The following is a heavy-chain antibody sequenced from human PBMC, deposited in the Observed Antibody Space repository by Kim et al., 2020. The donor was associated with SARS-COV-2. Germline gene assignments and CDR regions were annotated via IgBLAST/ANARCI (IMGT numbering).Heavy chain of an antibody. J-gene: IGHJ5*02. Sequence: SETLSLTCAVYGGSFSGYYWSWIRQPPGKGLEWIGEINHSGSTNYNPSLKSRVTISVDTSKNQFSLKLSSVTAADTSVYYCARERGGAMAALSWFDPWGQGTLVTVSS. D-gene: IGHD2-8*01. CDR2: INHSGST. CDR3: ARERGGAMAALSWFDP. CDR1: GGSFSGYY. V-gene: IGHV4-34*01.